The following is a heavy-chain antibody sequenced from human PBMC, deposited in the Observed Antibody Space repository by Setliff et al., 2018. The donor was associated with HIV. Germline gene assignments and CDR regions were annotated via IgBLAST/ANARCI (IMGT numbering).Heavy chain of an antibody. CDR2: IIPILDIA. D-gene: IGHD3-10*01. CDR3: ARGARYYKGYYFDY. J-gene: IGHJ4*02. CDR1: GGTLSSYA. Sequence: GASVKVSCKASGGTLSSYAISWVRQAPGQGLEWMGGIIPILDIANYAQKFQGRVTITADESTSTAYMELSSLRSEDTAVYYCARGARYYKGYYFDYWGQGTLVTVSS. V-gene: IGHV1-69*10.